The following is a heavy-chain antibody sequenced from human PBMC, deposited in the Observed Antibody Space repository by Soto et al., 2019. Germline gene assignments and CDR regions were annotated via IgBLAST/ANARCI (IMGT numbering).Heavy chain of an antibody. CDR2: INPNSGGT. CDR1: GYTFTGYY. D-gene: IGHD6-13*01. V-gene: IGHV1-2*04. CDR3: ARDFIAAAGTGGLGGY. J-gene: IGHJ4*02. Sequence: ASVKVSCKASGYTFTGYYMHWVRQAPGQGLEWMGWINPNSGGTNYAQKFQGWVTMTRDTSISTAYMELSRLRSDDTAVYYCARDFIAAAGTGGLGGYWGQGTLVTVSS.